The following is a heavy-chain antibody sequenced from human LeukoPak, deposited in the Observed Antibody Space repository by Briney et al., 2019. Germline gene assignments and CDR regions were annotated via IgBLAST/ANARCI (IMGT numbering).Heavy chain of an antibody. CDR2: IYSDGRT. J-gene: IGHJ4*02. CDR3: AREEYGY. Sequence: GGSLRLSCAASGFIVSNKYMTWVRQAPGKGLEWVSLIYSDGRTYYADSVRGRCTISRDNSKNTLYLQMNSLRAEDTAVYYCAREEYGYWGQGTLVTVSS. CDR1: GFIVSNKY. V-gene: IGHV3-53*01. D-gene: IGHD2/OR15-2a*01.